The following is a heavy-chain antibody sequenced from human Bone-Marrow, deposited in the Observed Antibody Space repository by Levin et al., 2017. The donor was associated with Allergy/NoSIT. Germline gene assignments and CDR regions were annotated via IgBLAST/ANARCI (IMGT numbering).Heavy chain of an antibody. Sequence: SETLSLTCAVYGGSFSGYYWSWIRQPPGKGLEWIGEINHSGSTNYNPSLKSRVTISVDTSKNQFSLKLSSVTAADTAVYYCARVRGYYGSGSYYKSYNWFDPWGQGTLVTVSS. V-gene: IGHV4-34*01. CDR1: GGSFSGYY. CDR3: ARVRGYYGSGSYYKSYNWFDP. J-gene: IGHJ5*02. CDR2: INHSGST. D-gene: IGHD3-10*01.